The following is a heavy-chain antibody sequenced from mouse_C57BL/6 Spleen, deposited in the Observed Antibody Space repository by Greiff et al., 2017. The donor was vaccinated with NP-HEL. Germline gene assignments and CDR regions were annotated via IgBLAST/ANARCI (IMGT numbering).Heavy chain of an antibody. CDR3: TSDQRQIRTPFAMDY. CDR2: ISSGGDYN. J-gene: IGHJ4*01. V-gene: IGHV5-9-1*02. CDR1: GFTFSSYA. D-gene: IGHD3-2*02. Sequence: EVMLVESGEGLVKPGGSLKLSCAASGFTFSSYAMSWVRQTPEQRLEWVAYISSGGDYNYYADTVKGRFTISRDNARNTLYLQMSSLKTEDTAMDYCTSDQRQIRTPFAMDYWGQGTSVTVSS.